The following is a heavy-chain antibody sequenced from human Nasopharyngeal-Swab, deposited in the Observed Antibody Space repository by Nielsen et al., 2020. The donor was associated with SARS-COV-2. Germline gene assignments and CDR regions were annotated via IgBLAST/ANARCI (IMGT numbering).Heavy chain of an antibody. CDR2: IYYSGST. D-gene: IGHD3-3*01. V-gene: IGHV4-59*01. J-gene: IGHJ6*03. Sequence: GSLRLSCTVSGGSISSYYWSWIRQPPGKGLEWIGYIYYSGSTNYNPSLKSRVTISVDTSKNQFSPKLSSVTAADTAVYYCARAPYDFWSGYQGYYYYYMDVWGKGTTVTVSS. CDR1: GGSISSYY. CDR3: ARAPYDFWSGYQGYYYYYMDV.